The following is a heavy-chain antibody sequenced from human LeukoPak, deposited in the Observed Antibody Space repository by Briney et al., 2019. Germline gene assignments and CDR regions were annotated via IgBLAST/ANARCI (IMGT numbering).Heavy chain of an antibody. D-gene: IGHD3-22*01. CDR1: GFTISSHY. V-gene: IGHV3-23*01. Sequence: GGSLRLSCVASGFTISSHYMSWVRQAPGKGLEWVSAISGSGAGTYYADSVKGRFTISRDSSKNTLYLQMNSLSAEDTAVYYCAKLGGRVDSSGLHDHFDYWGQGTLVTVSS. CDR2: ISGSGAGT. J-gene: IGHJ4*02. CDR3: AKLGGRVDSSGLHDHFDY.